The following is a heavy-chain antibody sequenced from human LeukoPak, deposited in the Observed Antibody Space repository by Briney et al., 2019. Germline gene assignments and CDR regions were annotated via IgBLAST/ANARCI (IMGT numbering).Heavy chain of an antibody. CDR2: ISGDGRNI. CDR3: AKSYKDVIAAAGTFDY. D-gene: IGHD6-13*01. Sequence: GGSLRLSCVASGFTFSSYWMHRVRQDPRKGLVWVSRISGDGRNINYADSVRGRFTISRDNSKNTLYLQMNSLRAEDTAVYYCAKSYKDVIAAAGTFDYWGQGTLVTVSS. V-gene: IGHV3-74*01. J-gene: IGHJ4*02. CDR1: GFTFSSYW.